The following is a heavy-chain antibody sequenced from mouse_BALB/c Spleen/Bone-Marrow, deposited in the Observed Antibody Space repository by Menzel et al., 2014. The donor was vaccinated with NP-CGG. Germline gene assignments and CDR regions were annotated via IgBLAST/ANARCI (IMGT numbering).Heavy chain of an antibody. V-gene: IGHV5-9-3*01. CDR1: GFTFSTYA. CDR3: SRLRMITTYFDD. D-gene: IGHD2-4*01. CDR2: ISSSGSYT. J-gene: IGHJ1*01. Sequence: DVKLVESGGGLAKPGGSLQLSCAASGFTFSTYAMSWVRQTPEKRLEWVATISSSGSYTYYPDSVKGRFTISRDNAKNTLYLQMSSLRSEDTAMFYCSRLRMITTYFDDWGAGTTVTVSS.